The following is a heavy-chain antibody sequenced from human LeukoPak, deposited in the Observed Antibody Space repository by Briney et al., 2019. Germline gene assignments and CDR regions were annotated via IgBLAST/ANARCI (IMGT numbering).Heavy chain of an antibody. Sequence: SETLSLTCTVSGGSISSGGYYWSWIRQHPGKGLEWIGYIYYSGSTYYNPSLKSRVTISVDTSKNQFSLKLSSVTAADTAVYYCARDTPYYYDPHRDAFDIWGQGTMVTVSS. CDR1: GGSISSGGYY. V-gene: IGHV4-31*03. CDR3: ARDTPYYYDPHRDAFDI. D-gene: IGHD3-22*01. CDR2: IYYSGST. J-gene: IGHJ3*02.